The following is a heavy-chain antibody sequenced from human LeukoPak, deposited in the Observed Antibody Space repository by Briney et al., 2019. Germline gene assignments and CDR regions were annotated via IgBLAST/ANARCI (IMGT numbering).Heavy chain of an antibody. J-gene: IGHJ4*02. V-gene: IGHV4-59*01. CDR1: GGSISSYY. D-gene: IGHD3-22*01. Sequence: SETLSLTCTVSGGSISSYYWSWIRQPPGKGLEWIGCIYYSGSTNYNPSLKSRVTISVDTSKNQFSLKLSSVTAADTAVYYCARGSHFSSAYYYDSSGLLFDYWGQGTLVTVSS. CDR3: ARGSHFSSAYYYDSSGLLFDY. CDR2: IYYSGST.